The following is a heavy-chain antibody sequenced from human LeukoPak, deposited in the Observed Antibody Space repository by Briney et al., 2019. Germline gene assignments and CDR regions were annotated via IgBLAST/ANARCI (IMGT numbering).Heavy chain of an antibody. Sequence: PGESLTIYCKGSGYSFTKFWIAWVRQMPGKGRDWIGTIYPGDSATRYSPSFQGQVTISADKSISTAYLQWSSLKASDTAMYYCARLGYSGYEPFDYWGQGTLVTVSS. D-gene: IGHD5-12*01. CDR2: IYPGDSAT. V-gene: IGHV5-51*01. CDR1: GYSFTKFW. J-gene: IGHJ4*02. CDR3: ARLGYSGYEPFDY.